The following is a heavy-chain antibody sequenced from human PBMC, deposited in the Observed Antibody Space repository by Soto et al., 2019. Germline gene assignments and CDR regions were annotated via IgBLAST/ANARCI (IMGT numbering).Heavy chain of an antibody. J-gene: IGHJ5*02. CDR3: ARGGGCFSASGSAPTENWFDP. V-gene: IGHV1-69*12. CDR1: GGTFSSYA. CDR2: IIPIFGTA. D-gene: IGHD2-2*01. Sequence: QVQLVQSGAEVKKPGSSVKVSCKASGGTFSSYAISWVRQAPGQGLEWMGGIIPIFGTANYAQKFQGRVTNTAEESPSTDYMELSSLSSEDTAVYYCARGGGCFSASGSAPTENWFDPWGQGTLVTVSS.